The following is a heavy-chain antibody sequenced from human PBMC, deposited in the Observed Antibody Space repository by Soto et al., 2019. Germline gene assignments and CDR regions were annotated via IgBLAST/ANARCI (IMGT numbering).Heavy chain of an antibody. D-gene: IGHD6-13*01. CDR3: ARASSAAGGHDY. V-gene: IGHV6-1*01. Sequence: SQTLSLTCAISGDSVSSSTATWNWIRQSPSRGLEWLGRTHYRSQWFIDYAVSVKSRISINPDSSKNQFSLHLNSVTPEDTAVYYCARASSAAGGHDYWGRGTLVTVSS. CDR1: GDSVSSSTAT. CDR2: THYRSQWFI. J-gene: IGHJ4*02.